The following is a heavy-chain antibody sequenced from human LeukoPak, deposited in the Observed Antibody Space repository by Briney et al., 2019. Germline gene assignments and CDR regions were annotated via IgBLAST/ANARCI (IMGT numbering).Heavy chain of an antibody. J-gene: IGHJ4*02. D-gene: IGHD3-9*01. CDR1: GYIFTNYA. CDR2: SNAGNGKA. Sequence: ASVKVSCKASGYIFTNYAIHWVRQAPGQRLEWMGWSNAGNGKANYSQKFRGRVTLTRDTSASTAYMELSSLRSADTAVYYCARGYYDLLTGHVVTYYFDYWGQGTLVTVSS. V-gene: IGHV1-3*01. CDR3: ARGYYDLLTGHVVTYYFDY.